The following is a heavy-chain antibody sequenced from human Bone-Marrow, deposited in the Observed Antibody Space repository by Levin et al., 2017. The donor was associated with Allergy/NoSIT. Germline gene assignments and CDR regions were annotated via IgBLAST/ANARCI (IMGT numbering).Heavy chain of an antibody. CDR2: VMPVFGTI. CDR3: TKGRDLVIINAYDA. J-gene: IGHJ5*02. V-gene: IGHV1-69*13. D-gene: IGHD2/OR15-2a*01. CDR1: GGTFSTYA. Sequence: SVKVSCKASGGTFSTYAISWVRQVPGQGPEWMGGVMPVFGTIKYGQKFQGRVTITADDSTSTVYMELTSLKSEDTAVYYCTKGRDLVIINAYDAWGQGTLVIVSS.